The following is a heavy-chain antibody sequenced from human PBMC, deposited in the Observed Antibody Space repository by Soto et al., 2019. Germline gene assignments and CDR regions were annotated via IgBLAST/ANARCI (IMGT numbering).Heavy chain of an antibody. Sequence: PSETLSLTCTVSGGSISSGGYYWSWIRQHPGKGLEWIGYIYYSGSTYYNPSLKSRVTISVDTSKNQFSLKLSSVTAADTAVYYCAGGPAAKRINWFDPWGQGTLVTVSS. V-gene: IGHV4-31*03. J-gene: IGHJ5*02. CDR3: AGGPAAKRINWFDP. CDR2: IYYSGST. CDR1: GGSISSGGYY. D-gene: IGHD2-2*01.